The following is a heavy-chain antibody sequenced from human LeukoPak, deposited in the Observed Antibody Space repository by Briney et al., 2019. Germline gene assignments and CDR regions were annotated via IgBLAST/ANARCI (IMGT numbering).Heavy chain of an antibody. CDR3: ARDEGGSYLDY. V-gene: IGHV1-24*01. D-gene: IGHD1-26*01. J-gene: IGHJ4*02. Sequence: ASVKVSCKVSGYTLTELSMHWVRQAPGKGLEWMGRFDSEDGETNYAQKFQGRVTMTRDTSTSTVYMELSSLRSEDTAVYYCARDEGGSYLDYWGQGTLVTVSS. CDR2: FDSEDGET. CDR1: GYTLTELS.